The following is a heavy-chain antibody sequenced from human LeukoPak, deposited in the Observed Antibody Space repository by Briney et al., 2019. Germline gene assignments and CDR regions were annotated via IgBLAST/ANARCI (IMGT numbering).Heavy chain of an antibody. CDR3: ARGRGNYDSSGYYYQPYYFDY. D-gene: IGHD3-22*01. CDR2: IYYSGST. CDR1: GGSISSYY. V-gene: IGHV4-59*12. Sequence: SETLSLTCTVSGGSISSYYWSWIRQPPGKGLEWIGYIYYSGSTNYNPSLKSRVTISVDTSKNQFSLKLSSVTAADTAVYYCARGRGNYDSSGYYYQPYYFDYWGQGTLVTVSS. J-gene: IGHJ4*02.